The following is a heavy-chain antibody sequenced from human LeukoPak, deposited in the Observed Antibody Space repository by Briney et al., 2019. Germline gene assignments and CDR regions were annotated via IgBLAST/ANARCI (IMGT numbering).Heavy chain of an antibody. CDR3: AREGVGAYFDY. CDR1: GYTFSAYY. J-gene: IGHJ4*02. D-gene: IGHD1-26*01. V-gene: IGHV1-46*01. CDR2: INPSGDST. Sequence: ASVKVSCKASGYTFSAYYMHWVRQAPGQGLEWMGIINPSGDSTSYAQKFQGRVTMTTDTSTSTAYMELRSLRSDDTAVYYCAREGVGAYFDYWGQGTLVTVSS.